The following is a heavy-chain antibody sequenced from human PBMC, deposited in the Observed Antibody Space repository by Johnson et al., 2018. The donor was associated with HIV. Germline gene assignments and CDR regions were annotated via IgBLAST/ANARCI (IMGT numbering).Heavy chain of an antibody. D-gene: IGHD1-26*01. CDR1: GFNVSNNY. CDR2: MYSGGRT. CDR3: AREGSGSYQI. J-gene: IGHJ3*02. V-gene: IGHV3-53*01. Sequence: VQLVESGGGLIQPGGSLRLSCAASGFNVSNNYMSWVRQAPGKGLEWVSVMYSGGRTYYADSVKGRFTIFRDNSKNTLYLQMNSLRAEDTAVYYCAREGSGSYQIWGQGTMVTVSS.